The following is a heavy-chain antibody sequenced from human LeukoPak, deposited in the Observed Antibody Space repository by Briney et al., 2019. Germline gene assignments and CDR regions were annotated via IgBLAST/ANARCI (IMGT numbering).Heavy chain of an antibody. V-gene: IGHV4-34*01. Sequence: PSETLSLTCAVYGGSFSGYYWSWIRQPPGKGLEWIGEINHSGSTNYNPSLKSRVTISVDTSKNQFSLKLSSVTAADTAVYYCAMGGYYGSGSYRRLPRSFDYWGQGTLVTVSS. D-gene: IGHD3-10*01. CDR1: GGSFSGYY. CDR2: INHSGST. J-gene: IGHJ4*02. CDR3: AMGGYYGSGSYRRLPRSFDY.